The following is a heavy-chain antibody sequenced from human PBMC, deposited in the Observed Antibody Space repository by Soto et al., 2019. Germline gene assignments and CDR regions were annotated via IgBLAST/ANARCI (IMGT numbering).Heavy chain of an antibody. CDR3: ARGGFEDIVVVVAATGFDP. CDR1: GGTFSSYT. V-gene: IGHV1-69*02. CDR2: IIPILGIA. J-gene: IGHJ5*02. D-gene: IGHD2-15*01. Sequence: ASVKVSCKASGGTFSSYTISWVRHAPGQGLEWMGRIIPILGIANYAQKFQGRVTITADKSTSTAYMELSSLRSEDTAVYYCARGGFEDIVVVVAATGFDPWGQGTLVTVSS.